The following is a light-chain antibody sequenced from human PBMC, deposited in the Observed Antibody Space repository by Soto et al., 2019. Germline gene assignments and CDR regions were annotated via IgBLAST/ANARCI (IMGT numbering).Light chain of an antibody. V-gene: IGKV1-39*01. CDR1: QSISGY. CDR3: QQSYSSFSWT. J-gene: IGKJ1*01. Sequence: DLPMTQSPSSLSASVGDRVTITCRASQSISGYLNWYQQKPGKTPQLLIYTASSLQSGVPSRFSGSGSGTDFTLTISSLQPEDFASYYCQQSYSSFSWTFGQGTKVEVK. CDR2: TAS.